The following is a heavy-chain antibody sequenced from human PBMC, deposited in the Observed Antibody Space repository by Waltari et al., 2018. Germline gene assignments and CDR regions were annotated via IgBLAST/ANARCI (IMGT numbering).Heavy chain of an antibody. CDR1: GFLFSTYR. CDR2: IDNGNGSGT. V-gene: IGHV3-74*01. J-gene: IGHJ6*04. CDR3: ARDHYYSKDV. Sequence: EVQPVESGEGLVQPGGTLTLTCAASGFLFSTYRMHPVRQGPGQGLAGVLRIDNGNGSGTGYANSVQGRFTISRDNAKNTLYLQMNSLRAEDTGVYYCARDHYYSKDVWGTGTTVTVSS.